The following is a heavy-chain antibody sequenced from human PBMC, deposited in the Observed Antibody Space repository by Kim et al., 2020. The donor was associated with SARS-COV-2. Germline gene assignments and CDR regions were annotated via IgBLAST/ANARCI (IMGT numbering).Heavy chain of an antibody. Sequence: YYANSVKGRFTTSRDNAKNSLYLQMNSLRAEDTAVYYCAREIVAAAGTNYWGQGTLVTVSS. D-gene: IGHD6-13*01. J-gene: IGHJ4*02. CDR3: AREIVAAAGTNY. V-gene: IGHV3-21*01.